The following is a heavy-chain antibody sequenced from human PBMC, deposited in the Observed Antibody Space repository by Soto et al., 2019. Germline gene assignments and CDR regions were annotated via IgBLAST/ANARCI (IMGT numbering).Heavy chain of an antibody. CDR1: GFSFTTYG. V-gene: IGHV3-21*01. Sequence: GGSLRLSCEVSGFSFTTYGMNWVRQAPDKGLEWVSAIRGFSPYTFYADSVKGRFTISRDNAKNSLYLQMNSLRAEDTAVYYCARDRGYDAHDYYYNAMDVWGQGTMVTVSS. CDR3: ARDRGYDAHDYYYNAMDV. D-gene: IGHD2-15*01. J-gene: IGHJ6*02. CDR2: IRGFSPYT.